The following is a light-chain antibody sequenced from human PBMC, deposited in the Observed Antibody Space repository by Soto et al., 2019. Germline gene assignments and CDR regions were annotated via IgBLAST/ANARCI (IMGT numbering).Light chain of an antibody. V-gene: IGKV1-27*01. Sequence: DIDITQSPSSMTASVGYKVTITCRASLSISNYLAWYQQKPGKIAKLLIYAASTLQAGVPSLFSGSGSGTDFTLTISSLQPEDVAAYYCQKYNSAPLTFGGGTKVDIK. J-gene: IGKJ4*01. CDR3: QKYNSAPLT. CDR1: LSISNY. CDR2: AAS.